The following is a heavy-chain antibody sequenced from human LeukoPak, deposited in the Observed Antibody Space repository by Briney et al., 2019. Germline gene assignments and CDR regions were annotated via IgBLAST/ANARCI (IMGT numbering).Heavy chain of an antibody. CDR1: GYSISSGYY. D-gene: IGHD6-13*01. J-gene: IGHJ5*02. CDR3: ATGLTGIRAAAGTEKKWFDP. V-gene: IGHV4-34*01. Sequence: TSETLSLTCAVSGYSISSGYYWSWIRQPPGKGLEWIGEINHSGSTNYNPSLKSRVTISVDTSKNQFSLKLSSVTAADTAVYYCATGLTGIRAAAGTEKKWFDPWGQGTLVTVSS. CDR2: INHSGST.